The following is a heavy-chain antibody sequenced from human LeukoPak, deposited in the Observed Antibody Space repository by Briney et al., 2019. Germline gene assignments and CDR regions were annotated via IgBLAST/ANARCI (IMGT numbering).Heavy chain of an antibody. CDR3: ARPYGSGSYFDY. CDR2: IYYSGST. Sequence: PSETLSLTCTVSGGSISSSNYYWGWIRQPPGKGLEWIGNIYYSGSTYYNPSLKSRVTISVDTSKNQFSLKLTSVTAADTAVYYCARPYGSGSYFDYWGQGTLVTVSS. CDR1: GGSISSSNYY. V-gene: IGHV4-39*01. J-gene: IGHJ4*02. D-gene: IGHD3-10*01.